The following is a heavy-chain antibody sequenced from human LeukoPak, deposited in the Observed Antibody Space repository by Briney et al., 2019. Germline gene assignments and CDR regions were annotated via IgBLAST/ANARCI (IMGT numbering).Heavy chain of an antibody. V-gene: IGHV3-33*01. CDR3: ATDAGHWFDP. CDR1: GFTFSSND. Sequence: GGSLRLSCAASGFTFSSNDMHWVRQAPGKGLEWVAVIWYDGNNKHYADSVKGRFTISRDNSKNTLFLQMNSLRAEDTAVYYCATDAGHWFDPWGQGTLVTVSS. J-gene: IGHJ5*02. CDR2: IWYDGNNK.